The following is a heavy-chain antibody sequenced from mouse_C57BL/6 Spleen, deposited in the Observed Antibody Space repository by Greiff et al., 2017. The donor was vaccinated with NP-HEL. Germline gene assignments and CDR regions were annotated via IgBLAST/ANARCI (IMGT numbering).Heavy chain of an antibody. Sequence: QVQLQQPGAELVKPGASVKMSCKASGYTFTSYWITWVKQRPGQGLEWIGDIYPGSGSPNYHETFTSKATLTVDTSSSTAYMQLSSLTYEDSAVYDSARVDTTVVEGFAYWGQGTLVTVAA. CDR3: ARVDTTVVEGFAY. J-gene: IGHJ3*01. CDR1: GYTFTSYW. D-gene: IGHD1-1*01. V-gene: IGHV1-55*01. CDR2: IYPGSGSP.